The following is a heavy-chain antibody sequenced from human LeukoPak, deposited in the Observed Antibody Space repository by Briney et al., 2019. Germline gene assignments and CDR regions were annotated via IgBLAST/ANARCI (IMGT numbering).Heavy chain of an antibody. J-gene: IGHJ4*02. Sequence: SGTLSLICTVSGDSINSLDLWSWVRPPPGKGLEWIGEMYLSGTTHSNPSVKSRVTISIDKSKNQFFLNLSSVTAADTAVYYCAGLVGRYSSGLYYYYFDYWGQGTLATVSS. CDR3: AGLVGRYSSGLYYYYFDY. D-gene: IGHD3-22*01. V-gene: IGHV4-4*02. CDR2: MYLSGTT. CDR1: GDSINSLDL.